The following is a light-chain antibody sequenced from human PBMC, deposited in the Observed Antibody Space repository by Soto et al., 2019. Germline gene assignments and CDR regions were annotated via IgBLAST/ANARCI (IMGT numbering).Light chain of an antibody. Sequence: QSVLTQPPSVSGDTGQRVTISCTGSSSNIGAGYDVHLYQQFPGTTPKFLIYGNTNRPSGVPDLFSASKSGSSASLDITGLQAEDEAEYFCQSYDSSLTVVFGGVTKLTVL. J-gene: IGLJ2*01. CDR3: QSYDSSLTVV. V-gene: IGLV1-40*01. CDR2: GNT. CDR1: SSNIGAGYD.